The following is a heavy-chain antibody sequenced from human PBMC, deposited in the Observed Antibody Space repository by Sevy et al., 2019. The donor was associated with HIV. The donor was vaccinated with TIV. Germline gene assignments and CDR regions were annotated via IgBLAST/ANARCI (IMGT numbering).Heavy chain of an antibody. J-gene: IGHJ2*01. V-gene: IGHV3-30-3*01. CDR1: GFTFSSYA. CDR2: ISYDGSNK. Sequence: GGSLRLSCAASGFTFSSYAMHWVRQAPGKRLEWVAVISYDGSNKYYADSVKGRFTISRDNSKNTLYLQMNSLRAEDTAVYYCASLSGYYDSSGYYWYFDLWGRGTLVTVSS. D-gene: IGHD3-22*01. CDR3: ASLSGYYDSSGYYWYFDL.